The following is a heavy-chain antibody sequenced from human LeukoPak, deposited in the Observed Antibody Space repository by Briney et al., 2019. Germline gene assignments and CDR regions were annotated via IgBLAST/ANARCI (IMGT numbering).Heavy chain of an antibody. Sequence: PGGSLRLSCAASGFTFSSYEMNWVRQAPGKGLEWVSAISGSGGSTYYADSVKGRFTISRDNSKNTLYLQMNSLRAEDTAVYYCAKDPGSGYDILTGYYAFDIWGQGTMVTVSS. CDR3: AKDPGSGYDILTGYYAFDI. J-gene: IGHJ3*02. D-gene: IGHD3-9*01. V-gene: IGHV3-23*01. CDR2: ISGSGGST. CDR1: GFTFSSYE.